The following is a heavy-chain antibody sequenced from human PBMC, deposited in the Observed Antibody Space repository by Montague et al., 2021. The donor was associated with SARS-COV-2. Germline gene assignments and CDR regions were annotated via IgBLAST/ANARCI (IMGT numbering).Heavy chain of an antibody. CDR1: GYSISSGYY. J-gene: IGHJ3*02. V-gene: IGHV4-38-2*02. Sequence: SETLSLTCTVSGYSISSGYYWGWIRKFPGKGLEWIGSIYHSGTTYYNPSLKSRVTISVDTSKNQFSLKMYSVTAADTAQFYCARDRTFRDGYLDAFEIWGQCTMVTVSS. D-gene: IGHD5-24*01. CDR2: IYHSGTT. CDR3: ARDRTFRDGYLDAFEI.